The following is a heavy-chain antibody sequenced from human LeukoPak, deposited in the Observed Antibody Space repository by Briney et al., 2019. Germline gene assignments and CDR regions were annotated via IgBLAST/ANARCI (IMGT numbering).Heavy chain of an antibody. CDR3: ARAEPARGYNWFDP. D-gene: IGHD3-10*01. J-gene: IGHJ5*02. V-gene: IGHV6-1*01. CDR1: GDSASSNSAA. CDR2: TYYRSKWYN. Sequence: SQTLSLTCAISGDSASSNSAAWNWIRQSPSRGLEWLGRTYYRSKWYNDYAVSVKSRITINPDTSKNQFSLQLNSVTPEDTAVYYCARAEPARGYNWFDPWGQGTLVTVSS.